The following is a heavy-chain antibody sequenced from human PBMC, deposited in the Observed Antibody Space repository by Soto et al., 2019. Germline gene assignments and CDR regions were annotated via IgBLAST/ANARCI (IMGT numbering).Heavy chain of an antibody. CDR2: IWYDGSNK. V-gene: IGHV3-33*01. Sequence: QVQLVESGGDVVQPGWSLRLSCAASGFIFNTYGMHWVRQAPGKGLEWVAIIWYDGSNKYYADSVRGRFTISRDNSKNTLYQQKNSLKAEETAKYYCARWQYRNSGDMDVWGQGTTVTVSS. CDR1: GFIFNTYG. J-gene: IGHJ6*02. D-gene: IGHD6-6*01. CDR3: ARWQYRNSGDMDV.